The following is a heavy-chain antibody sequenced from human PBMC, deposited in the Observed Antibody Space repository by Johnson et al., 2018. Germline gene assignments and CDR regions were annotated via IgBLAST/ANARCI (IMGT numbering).Heavy chain of an antibody. CDR2: IGYDGGNK. J-gene: IGHJ3*02. D-gene: IGHD1-1*01. V-gene: IGHV3-30*18. Sequence: VQLVESGGGVVQPGRSLRLSCAASGFTFSPYAMFWVRQAPGKGLEWVAVIGYDGGNKYYADSVKGRFTISRENSKKTLFLQMTSRRAVDTAVYYCVNALEVEPSDGFATWGQGTMVTVSS. CDR1: GFTFSPYA. CDR3: VNALEVEPSDGFAT.